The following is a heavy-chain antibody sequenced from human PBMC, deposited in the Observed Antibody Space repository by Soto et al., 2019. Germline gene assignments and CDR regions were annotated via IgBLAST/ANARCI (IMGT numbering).Heavy chain of an antibody. CDR1: GGSISSGDYY. CDR3: ARGRITMVRGVIISSSWFDP. D-gene: IGHD3-10*01. Sequence: QVQLQESGPGLVKPSQTLSLTCTVSGGSISSGDYYWSWIRQPPGKGLEWIVYIYYSGSTYYNPSLKSRVTISVDTSKNQFSLKLSSVTAADTAVYYCARGRITMVRGVIISSSWFDPWGQGTLVTVSS. CDR2: IYYSGST. J-gene: IGHJ5*02. V-gene: IGHV4-30-4*01.